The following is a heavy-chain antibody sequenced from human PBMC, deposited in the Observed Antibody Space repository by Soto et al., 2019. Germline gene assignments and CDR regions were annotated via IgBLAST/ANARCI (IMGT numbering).Heavy chain of an antibody. Sequence: SGESLKISCKGSGYSFTSYWIGWVRQMPGKGLEWMGIIYPGDSDTRYSPSFQGQVTISADKSISTAYLQWSSLKASDTAMYYCARLGEVAALYYYGMDVWGQGTTVTVSS. J-gene: IGHJ6*02. CDR3: ARLGEVAALYYYGMDV. CDR2: IYPGDSDT. V-gene: IGHV5-51*01. D-gene: IGHD6-6*01. CDR1: GYSFTSYW.